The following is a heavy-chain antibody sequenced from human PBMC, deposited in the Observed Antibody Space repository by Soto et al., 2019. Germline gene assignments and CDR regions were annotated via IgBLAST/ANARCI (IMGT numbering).Heavy chain of an antibody. J-gene: IGHJ3*02. CDR1: GGTFSSYT. CDR3: ARDSSGRYCSGGSCYGVAFDI. Sequence: GASVKVSCKASGGTFSSYTISWVRQAPGQGLEWMGRIIPILGIANYAQKFQGRVTITADKSTSTAYMELSSLRSEDTAVYYCARDSSGRYCSGGSCYGVAFDIWGQGTMVTVSS. CDR2: IIPILGIA. V-gene: IGHV1-69*04. D-gene: IGHD2-15*01.